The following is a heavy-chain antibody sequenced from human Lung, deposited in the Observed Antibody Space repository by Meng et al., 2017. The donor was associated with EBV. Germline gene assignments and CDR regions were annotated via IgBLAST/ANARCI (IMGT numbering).Heavy chain of an antibody. V-gene: IGHV1-18*01. CDR1: GYTFTSYG. Sequence: QARLVQSGGEVKKPGASVKVSCKASGYTFTSYGISWVRQAPGQGLEWMGWISGYNGNTDYAQKLQGRVTMTTDTSTSTAYMELRSLRSDDTAVYYCAREADGATFDYWGQGTLVTVSS. CDR2: ISGYNGNT. J-gene: IGHJ4*02. D-gene: IGHD1-26*01. CDR3: AREADGATFDY.